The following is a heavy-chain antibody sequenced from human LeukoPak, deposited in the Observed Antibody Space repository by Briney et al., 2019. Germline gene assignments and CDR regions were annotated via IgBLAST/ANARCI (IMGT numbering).Heavy chain of an antibody. CDR3: ARNYYDSSGYYLGSWYFDL. Sequence: SETLSLTCTVSDGSISSYYWGWIRQPPGKGLEWIGSIYYSGSTYYNPSLKSRVTISVDTSKNQFSLKLSSVTAADTAVYYCARNYYDSSGYYLGSWYFDLWGRGTLVTVSS. J-gene: IGHJ2*01. CDR1: DGSISSYY. V-gene: IGHV4-39*07. CDR2: IYYSGST. D-gene: IGHD3-22*01.